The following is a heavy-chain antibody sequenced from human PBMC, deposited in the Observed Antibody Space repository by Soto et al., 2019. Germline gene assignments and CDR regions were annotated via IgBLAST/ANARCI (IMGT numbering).Heavy chain of an antibody. CDR3: ARVRATGGYHDFDY. CDR2: ISAYNGNT. Sequence: ASVKVSCKASGYTFTSYGISWVRQAPGQGLEWMGWISAYNGNTNYAQKLQGGVTMTTDTSTSTAYMELRSLGSDDTAVYYCARVRATGGYHDFDYWGQGTLVTVSS. D-gene: IGHD3-10*01. V-gene: IGHV1-18*01. CDR1: GYTFTSYG. J-gene: IGHJ4*02.